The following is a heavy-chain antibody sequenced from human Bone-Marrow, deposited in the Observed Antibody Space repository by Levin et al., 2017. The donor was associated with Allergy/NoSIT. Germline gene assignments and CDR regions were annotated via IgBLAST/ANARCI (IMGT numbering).Heavy chain of an antibody. J-gene: IGHJ6*02. CDR1: GGSITTHY. CDR3: VRHPGPGVADAGHYSFYNGVDV. V-gene: IGHV4-59*11. CDR2: ISYTGST. D-gene: IGHD6-19*01. Sequence: SETLSLTCTVSGGSITTHYWTWIRQPPGKGLEWVGSISYTGSTSYSPSLKGRVTLSVDTSKTQFSLNLGSVTAADTAVYFCVRHPGPGVADAGHYSFYNGVDVWGQGTTVTVSS.